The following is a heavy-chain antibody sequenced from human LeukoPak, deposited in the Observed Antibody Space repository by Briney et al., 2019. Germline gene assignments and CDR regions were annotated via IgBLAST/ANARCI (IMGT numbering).Heavy chain of an antibody. V-gene: IGHV1-8*03. CDR2: MNPNSGNT. CDR3: ARGGVTYSVTCAFDI. CDR1: GHTFTSYD. D-gene: IGHD4-17*01. Sequence: ASVKVSCKASGHTFTSYDINWVRQATGQGLEWMGWMNPNSGNTGYAQKFQGRVTITRNTSISTAYMELSSLRSEDTAVYYCARGGVTYSVTCAFDIWGRGTMVTVSS. J-gene: IGHJ3*02.